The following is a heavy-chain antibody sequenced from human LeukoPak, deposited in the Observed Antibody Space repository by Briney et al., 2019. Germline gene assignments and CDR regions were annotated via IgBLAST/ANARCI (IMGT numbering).Heavy chain of an antibody. CDR2: LWYDGSHV. D-gene: IGHD2-2*01. CDR3: PRRGYCSATTCFAYFDY. J-gene: IGHJ4*02. CDR1: GFTFSTYA. V-gene: IGHV3-33*01. Sequence: PGGSLGLFCAASGFTFSTYAMHWVRQAPGKGLEWVAGLWYDGSHVHYVDSVKGRFTISRDNAKNSLYLQMNSLRAEDTAVYYCPRRGYCSATTCFAYFDYWGQGTLVTLSS.